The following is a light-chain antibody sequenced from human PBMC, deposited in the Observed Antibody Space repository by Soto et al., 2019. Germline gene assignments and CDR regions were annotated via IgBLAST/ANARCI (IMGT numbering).Light chain of an antibody. J-gene: IGLJ2*01. CDR2: EVT. CDR3: TSYTTSKAYIL. Sequence: QSALTQPASVSGSLGQSITISCTGTRTDIGGYNYVSWYQQYPGKAPKLVICEVTSRPSGISDRFSGSKSGNTASLTISGLQDEDEADYFCTSYTTSKAYILFGGWTKLTFL. V-gene: IGLV2-14*01. CDR1: RTDIGGYNY.